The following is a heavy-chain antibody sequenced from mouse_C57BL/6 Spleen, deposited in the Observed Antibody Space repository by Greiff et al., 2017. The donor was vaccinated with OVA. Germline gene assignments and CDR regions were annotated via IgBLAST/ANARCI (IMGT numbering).Heavy chain of an antibody. CDR1: GYTFTSYW. Sequence: VQLQQPGAELVMPGASVKLSCKASGYTFTSYWMHWVKQRPGQGLEWIGEIDPSDSYTNYNQKFKGKSTLTVDKSSSTAYMQLSSLTSEDSAVYYCARGVRYPAGFAYWGQGTLVTVSA. CDR3: ARGVRYPAGFAY. CDR2: IDPSDSYT. J-gene: IGHJ3*01. V-gene: IGHV1-69*01. D-gene: IGHD1-1*01.